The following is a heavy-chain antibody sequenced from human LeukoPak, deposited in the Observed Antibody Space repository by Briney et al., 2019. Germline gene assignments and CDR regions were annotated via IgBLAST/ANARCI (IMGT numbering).Heavy chain of an antibody. CDR2: ISSSGSYI. J-gene: IGHJ4*02. CDR3: VRDRYGDYALFDY. Sequence: GGSLRLSCAASGFTLSRFYMTWVRQAPGKGLEWVSSISSSGSYIYYADLVKGRFTISRDNAKNSLYLQMNSLRAEDRAVYYCVRDRYGDYALFDYWGQGTLVTVSS. D-gene: IGHD4-17*01. CDR1: GFTLSRFY. V-gene: IGHV3-21*01.